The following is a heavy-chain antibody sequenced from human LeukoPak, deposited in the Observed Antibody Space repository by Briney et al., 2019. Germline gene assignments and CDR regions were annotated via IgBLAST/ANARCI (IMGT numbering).Heavy chain of an antibody. J-gene: IGHJ4*02. V-gene: IGHV3-11*01. Sequence: GGSLRLSCAASGFTFSDYYMSWIRQAPGKGLEWVSYISFSGSTIYYADSVKGRFTISRDNAKNSLFLQMNSLRAEDTAVYYCAKGVGYCSGGSCQQFDYWGQGTLVTVSS. CDR1: GFTFSDYY. CDR2: ISFSGSTI. D-gene: IGHD2-15*01. CDR3: AKGVGYCSGGSCQQFDY.